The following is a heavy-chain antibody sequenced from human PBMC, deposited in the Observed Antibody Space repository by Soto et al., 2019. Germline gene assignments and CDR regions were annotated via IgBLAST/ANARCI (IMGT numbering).Heavy chain of an antibody. J-gene: IGHJ4*02. CDR3: ARVRSSPFRYFDS. CDR2: IYYSGGI. CDR1: GFSISSGFY. Sequence: PSETLSLTCVVSGFSISSGFYWGWIRQSPGKGLEWIGSIYYSGGIYYNPSLRSRISVALDTSKNQFSLKLNSVSAADTAVYYCARVRSSPFRYFDSWGPGLLVTVSS. V-gene: IGHV4-38-2*01.